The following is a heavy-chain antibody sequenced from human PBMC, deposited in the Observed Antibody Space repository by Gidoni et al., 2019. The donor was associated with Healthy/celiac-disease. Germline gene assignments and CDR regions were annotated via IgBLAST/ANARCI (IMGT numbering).Heavy chain of an antibody. V-gene: IGHV3-23*01. CDR2: ISGSSGST. CDR3: AKLGYCSSTSCPYYYYYGMDV. CDR1: GFTFSRYA. D-gene: IGHD2-2*01. J-gene: IGHJ6*02. Sequence: EVQLLESGGGLVQPGGSLRLSCAASGFTFSRYAMRWVRQAPGKGLEWVSAISGSSGSTYYADSVKGRFTISRDNSKNTLYLQMNSLRAEDTAVYYCAKLGYCSSTSCPYYYYYGMDVWGQGTTVTVSS.